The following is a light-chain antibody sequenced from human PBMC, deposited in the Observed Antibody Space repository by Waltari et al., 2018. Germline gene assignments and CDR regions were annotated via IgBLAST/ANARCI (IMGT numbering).Light chain of an antibody. CDR3: AAWDDKLKGWV. J-gene: IGLJ3*02. V-gene: IGLV1-36*01. CDR1: KSNIGNNG. CDR2: YDD. Sequence: QSVLTQEASVSAAPRQRVTISCSGSKSNIGNNGVNWYQHLPGKAPKLLIYYDDLLSSGVSDRFSGSKSGTSASLVISGLQSEDEADYYCAAWDDKLKGWVFGGGTKLTVL.